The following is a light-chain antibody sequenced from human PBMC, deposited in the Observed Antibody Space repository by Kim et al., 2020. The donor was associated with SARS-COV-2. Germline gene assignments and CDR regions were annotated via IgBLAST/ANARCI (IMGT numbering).Light chain of an antibody. Sequence: LSPGERASRACRASQSVSSYLAWYQQKPGQAPRLLIYDASNRATGIPARFSGSGSGTDFTLTISSLEPEDFAVYYCQQRSNWAYTFGQGTKLEI. J-gene: IGKJ2*01. V-gene: IGKV3-11*01. CDR1: QSVSSY. CDR3: QQRSNWAYT. CDR2: DAS.